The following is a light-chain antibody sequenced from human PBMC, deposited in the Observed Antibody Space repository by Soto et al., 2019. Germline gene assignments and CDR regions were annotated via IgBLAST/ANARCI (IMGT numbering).Light chain of an antibody. Sequence: QSALTQPPSASGSPGQSVTVSCTGTSSDVGGYNFVSWYQLHPGKAPKLMIYEVNKRPSGVPARFSGSKSGNTASLTVSGLQAEDEADYYCCSYAGSNIVFGGGTKVTVL. J-gene: IGLJ2*01. CDR2: EVN. CDR3: CSYAGSNIV. V-gene: IGLV2-8*01. CDR1: SSDVGGYNF.